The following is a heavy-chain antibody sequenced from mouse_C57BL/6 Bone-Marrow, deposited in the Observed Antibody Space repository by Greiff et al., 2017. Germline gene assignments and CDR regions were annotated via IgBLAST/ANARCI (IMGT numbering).Heavy chain of an antibody. CDR2: IYPRSGNT. CDR1: GYTFTSYG. CDR3: ARSRGGYDGLYYAMDY. D-gene: IGHD2-3*01. Sequence: QVQLQQSGAELARPGASVKLSCKASGYTFTSYGISWVKQRTGQGLEWIGEIYPRSGNTYYNEKFKGKATLTADKSSSTAYMELRSLTSEDSAVYFCARSRGGYDGLYYAMDYWGQGTSVTVSS. V-gene: IGHV1-81*01. J-gene: IGHJ4*01.